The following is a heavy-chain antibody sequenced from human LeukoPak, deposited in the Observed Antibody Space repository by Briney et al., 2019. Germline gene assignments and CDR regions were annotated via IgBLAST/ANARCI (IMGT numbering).Heavy chain of an antibody. CDR1: GGSISSSSYY. Sequence: SETLSLTCTVSGGSISSSSYYWSRIRQPPGKGLEWIGSIYYSGSTYYNPSLKSRVTISVDTSKNQFSLKLSSVTAADTAVYYCARHSIALYGMDVWGQGTTVTVSS. CDR3: ARHSIALYGMDV. D-gene: IGHD6-6*01. CDR2: IYYSGST. V-gene: IGHV4-39*01. J-gene: IGHJ6*02.